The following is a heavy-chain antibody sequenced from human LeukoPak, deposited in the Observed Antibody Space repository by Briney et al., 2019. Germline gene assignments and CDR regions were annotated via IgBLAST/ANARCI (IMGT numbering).Heavy chain of an antibody. CDR3: ARAEGSNPDYALDI. D-gene: IGHD4-11*01. Sequence: GGSLRLSCAASGFTFSSYAMHWVRQAPGKGLEWVAVISYDGSNKYYADSVKGRFTISRDNSKNTLYLQMNSLRAEDTAVYYCARAEGSNPDYALDIWGQGTMVTVSS. J-gene: IGHJ3*02. CDR2: ISYDGSNK. CDR1: GFTFSSYA. V-gene: IGHV3-30-3*01.